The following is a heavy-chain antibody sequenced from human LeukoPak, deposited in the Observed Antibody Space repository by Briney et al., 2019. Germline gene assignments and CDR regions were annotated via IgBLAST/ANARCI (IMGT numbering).Heavy chain of an antibody. CDR3: AREAFDI. Sequence: SETPSLTCTVSGDSVSSDSYYWSWIRQPPGRALEWIGYTYYSGGTNYNPSLQSRVTISIDTSKNQFSLRLTSVTAADTAVYYCAREAFDIWGQGTMVTVSS. V-gene: IGHV4-61*01. CDR1: GDSVSSDSYY. CDR2: TYYSGGT. J-gene: IGHJ3*02.